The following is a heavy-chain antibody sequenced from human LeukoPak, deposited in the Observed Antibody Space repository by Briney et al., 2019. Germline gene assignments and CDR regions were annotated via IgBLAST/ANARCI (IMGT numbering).Heavy chain of an antibody. CDR2: IRYDGSNK. CDR3: AKDDYGDQYNFDY. Sequence: GESLKISCAASGFTFSSYGMHWVRQAPGKGLEWVAFIRYDGSNKYYADSVKGRFTISRDNSKNTLYLQMNSLRAEDTAVYYCAKDDYGDQYNFDYWGQGTLVTVSS. D-gene: IGHD4-17*01. CDR1: GFTFSSYG. J-gene: IGHJ4*02. V-gene: IGHV3-30*02.